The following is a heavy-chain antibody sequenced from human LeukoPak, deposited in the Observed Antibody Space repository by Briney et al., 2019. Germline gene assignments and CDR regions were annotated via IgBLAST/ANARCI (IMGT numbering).Heavy chain of an antibody. CDR1: GGSFSGYY. CDR3: ARDSPKPYDI. Sequence: SETLSLTCAVYGGSFSGYYWSWIRQPPGKGLEWIGEINHSGSTNYNPSLKSRVTMSVDTSKNQFSLKLSSVTAADTAVYYCARDSPKPYDIWGQGTLVTVSS. D-gene: IGHD3-9*01. V-gene: IGHV4-34*01. J-gene: IGHJ4*02. CDR2: INHSGST.